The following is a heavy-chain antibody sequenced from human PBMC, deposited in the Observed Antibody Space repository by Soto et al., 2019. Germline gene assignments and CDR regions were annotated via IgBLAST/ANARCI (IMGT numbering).Heavy chain of an antibody. Sequence: EVQLVESGGGLIQPGGSLRLSCAASGFTVSSNYMSWVRQAPGKGLEWVSVIYSGGSTYYADSVKGRFTISRDNSKNTLYLQMNSLRAEDTAVYYCARYKRESGYYPYYYYYGMDVWGQGTTVTVSS. CDR2: IYSGGST. CDR1: GFTVSSNY. D-gene: IGHD3-22*01. CDR3: ARYKRESGYYPYYYYYGMDV. V-gene: IGHV3-53*01. J-gene: IGHJ6*02.